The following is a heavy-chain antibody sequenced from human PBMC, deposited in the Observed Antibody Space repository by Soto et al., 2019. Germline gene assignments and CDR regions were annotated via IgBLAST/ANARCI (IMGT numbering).Heavy chain of an antibody. Sequence: EVQLLESGGGLVQPGGSLRLSCAASGFAFSSYAMSWVRQAPGKGLEWVSAISGSGGSTYYADSVKGRFTISRDNSKNTLYLQMNSLRAEDTAVYYCAKVGGSYLALDYWGQGTLVTVSS. CDR1: GFAFSSYA. CDR2: ISGSGGST. J-gene: IGHJ4*02. CDR3: AKVGGSYLALDY. V-gene: IGHV3-23*01. D-gene: IGHD1-26*01.